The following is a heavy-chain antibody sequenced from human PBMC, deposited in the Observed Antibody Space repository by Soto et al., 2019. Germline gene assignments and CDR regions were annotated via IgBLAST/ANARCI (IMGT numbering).Heavy chain of an antibody. CDR3: ARDDVLCDGGRCYEVPVDV. J-gene: IGHJ6*04. V-gene: IGHV3-66*01. CDR1: GFTVSSKS. CDR2: IQSGGPT. D-gene: IGHD2-15*01. Sequence: EVHLVESGGGLVQPGGSLRLSCAASGFTVSSKSMSWVRQAPGKGLEWVPLIQSGGPTYYADSVKGRFTISRDTSEHTLHRQMDSLRAEDTAVYYCARDDVLCDGGRCYEVPVDVWGKGTTVTVSS.